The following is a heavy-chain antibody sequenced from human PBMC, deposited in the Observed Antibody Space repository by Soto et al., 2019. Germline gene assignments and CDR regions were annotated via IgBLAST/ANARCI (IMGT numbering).Heavy chain of an antibody. J-gene: IGHJ4*02. D-gene: IGHD4-17*01. CDR1: GGSISSSNW. V-gene: IGHV4-4*02. Sequence: PSETLSLTCAVSGGSISSSNWWSWVRQPPGKGLEWIGEIYHSGSTNYNPSLKSRVTISVDKSKNQFSLKLSSVTAADTAVYYCAITHDGAYDYGDYWGQGTLVTVSS. CDR2: IYHSGST. CDR3: AITHDGAYDYGDY.